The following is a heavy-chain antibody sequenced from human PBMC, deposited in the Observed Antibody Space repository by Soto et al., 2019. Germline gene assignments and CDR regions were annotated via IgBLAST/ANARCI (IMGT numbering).Heavy chain of an antibody. D-gene: IGHD2-2*01. Sequence: EVQLVESGGGLVQPGGSLRLSCAASGFTFNNYWMSWVRQAPGKGLEWVANIKQDGSEKYYVDSVKGRFTISRDNAKNSLYLQMNGLRAEDTAVYYCARDPLLYCSSGRCYVGDTFDIWGQGTMVTVSP. CDR3: ARDPLLYCSSGRCYVGDTFDI. J-gene: IGHJ3*02. CDR1: GFTFNNYW. CDR2: IKQDGSEK. V-gene: IGHV3-7*05.